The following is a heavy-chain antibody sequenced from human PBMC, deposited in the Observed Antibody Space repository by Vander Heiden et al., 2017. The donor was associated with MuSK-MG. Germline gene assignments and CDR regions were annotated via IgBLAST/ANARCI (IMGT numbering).Heavy chain of an antibody. V-gene: IGHV4-34*01. D-gene: IGHD3-22*01. J-gene: IGHJ5*02. CDR1: GGSFSGYY. CDR2: INHSGST. CDR3: ARGRRRSDIVVVTNWFDP. Sequence: QVQLQQWGAGLLKPSETLSLTCAVYGGSFSGYYWSWIRQPPGKGLEWIGEINHSGSTNYNPSLKSRVIISVDTSKNQFSLKLSSVTAADTAVYFCARGRRRSDIVVVTNWFDPWGQGTLVTVSS.